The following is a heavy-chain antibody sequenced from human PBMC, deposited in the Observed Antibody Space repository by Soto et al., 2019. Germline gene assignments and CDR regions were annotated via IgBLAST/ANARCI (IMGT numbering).Heavy chain of an antibody. V-gene: IGHV3-53*04. D-gene: IGHD3-22*01. CDR3: ARDPYYDSSGYLASNGMDV. CDR1: GFTVSSNY. CDR2: IYSDGST. Sequence: PGGSLRLSCAASGFTVSSNYMSWVRQAPGKGLEWVSVIYSDGSTYYADSVKGRFTISRHNSKNTLYLQMNSLRAEDTAVYYCARDPYYDSSGYLASNGMDVWGQGPTVTVSS. J-gene: IGHJ6*02.